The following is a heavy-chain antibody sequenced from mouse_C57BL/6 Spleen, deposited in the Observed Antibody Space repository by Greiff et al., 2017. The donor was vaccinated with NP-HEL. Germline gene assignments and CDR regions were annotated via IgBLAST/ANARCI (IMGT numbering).Heavy chain of an antibody. CDR2: FYPGSGSI. CDR3: ARHEDDGSSYNYAMDY. V-gene: IGHV1-62-2*01. J-gene: IGHJ4*01. D-gene: IGHD1-1*01. CDR1: GYTFTEYT. Sequence: VKLQESGAELVKPGASVKLSCKASGYTFTEYTIHWVKQRSGQGLEWIGWFYPGSGSIKYNEKFKDKATLTADKSSSTVYMELSRLTSEDSAVYFCARHEDDGSSYNYAMDYWGQGTSVTVSS.